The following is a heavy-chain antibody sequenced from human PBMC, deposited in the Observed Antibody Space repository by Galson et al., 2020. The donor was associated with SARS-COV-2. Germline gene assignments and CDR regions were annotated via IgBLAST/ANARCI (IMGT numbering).Heavy chain of an antibody. CDR2: ISTSGSAI. V-gene: IGHV3-48*03. CDR3: ARVFAAYYFDY. J-gene: IGHJ4*02. D-gene: IGHD3-3*01. CDR1: GFTFSSYY. Sequence: TGGSLRLSCAASGFTFSSYYMKWVRQAPGKGLEWISYISTSGSAIYYGDSVKGRFTISRDNAKNSLYLQMNSLRAEDTAVYYCARVFAAYYFDYWGQGVLVTVSS.